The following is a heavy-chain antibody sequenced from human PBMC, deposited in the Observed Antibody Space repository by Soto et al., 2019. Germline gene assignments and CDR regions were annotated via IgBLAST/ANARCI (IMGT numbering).Heavy chain of an antibody. V-gene: IGHV1-69*01. CDR3: ARDLDYYGSGSHYYYGMGV. CDR2: NVPIYGTR. CDR1: GGTFSRYA. Sequence: QVQLVQSGDEVKKPGSSVKVSCKASGGTFSRYAFSWVRQAPGQGLEWMGGNVPIYGTRGFAQKFQGRLTITADEPTRTAYMELSSLRSEDTAVYYCARDLDYYGSGSHYYYGMGVWGQGTTVTVSS. D-gene: IGHD3-10*01. J-gene: IGHJ6*02.